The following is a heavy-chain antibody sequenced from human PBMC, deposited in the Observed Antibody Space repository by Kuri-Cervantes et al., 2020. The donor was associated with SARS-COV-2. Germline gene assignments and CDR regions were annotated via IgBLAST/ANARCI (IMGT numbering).Heavy chain of an antibody. V-gene: IGHV3-30*07. Sequence: GGSLRLSCAASGFTSSSYAMHWVRQAPGKGLEWVAVISYDGSNKYYADSVKGRFTISRDNSKNTLYLQMNSLRAEDTAVYYCARDSGELYSGYDSYYGMDVWGQGTTVTVSS. J-gene: IGHJ6*02. D-gene: IGHD5-12*01. CDR2: ISYDGSNK. CDR1: GFTSSSYA. CDR3: ARDSGELYSGYDSYYGMDV.